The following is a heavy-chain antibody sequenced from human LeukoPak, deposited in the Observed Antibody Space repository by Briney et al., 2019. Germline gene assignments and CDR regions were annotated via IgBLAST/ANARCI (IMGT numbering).Heavy chain of an antibody. CDR2: TQINGDT. Sequence: SETLSLTCTVSGYSISSVYWSWIRQPPGKGLEVIGYTQINGDTNYNPSLKSRVTISLDTSKNQVSLKMNSVTAADTAVYYCARPARFFDFWGQGTLVTVSS. V-gene: IGHV4-4*09. CDR1: GYSISSVY. D-gene: IGHD3-3*01. J-gene: IGHJ4*02. CDR3: ARPARFFDF.